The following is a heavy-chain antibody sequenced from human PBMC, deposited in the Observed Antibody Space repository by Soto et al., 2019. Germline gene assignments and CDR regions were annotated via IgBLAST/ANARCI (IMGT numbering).Heavy chain of an antibody. D-gene: IGHD6-6*01. V-gene: IGHV1-18*01. CDR1: GYTFTSYG. Sequence: ASVKVSCKASGYTFTSYGISWVRQAPGQGLEWMGWISAYNGNTNYAQKLQGRVTMTTDTSTSTAYMELRSLRSDDTAVYYCARASRSIAARPFSGYWGQGTLVTVSS. J-gene: IGHJ4*02. CDR2: ISAYNGNT. CDR3: ARASRSIAARPFSGY.